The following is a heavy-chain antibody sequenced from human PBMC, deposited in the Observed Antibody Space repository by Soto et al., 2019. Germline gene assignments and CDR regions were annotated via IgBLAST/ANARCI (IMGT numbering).Heavy chain of an antibody. V-gene: IGHV4-59*12. CDR1: GGSISSYY. CDR2: IYYSGST. CDR3: ARDRIQLWTQGYYYYGMDV. J-gene: IGHJ6*02. D-gene: IGHD5-18*01. Sequence: SETLSLTCTVSGGSISSYYWSWIRQPPGKGLEYIGYIYYSGSTYYNPSLKSRVTISVDTSKNQFSLKLSSVTAADTAVYYCARDRIQLWTQGYYYYGMDVWGQGTTVTVSS.